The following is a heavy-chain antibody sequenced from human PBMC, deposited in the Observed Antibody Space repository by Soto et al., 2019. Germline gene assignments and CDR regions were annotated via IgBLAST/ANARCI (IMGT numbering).Heavy chain of an antibody. V-gene: IGHV1-46*01. D-gene: IGHD3-3*01. CDR1: GYTFTSYY. Sequence: SVKVSCKASGYTFTSYYMHWVRQAPGQGLEWMGRINPNGGNTNYAQKFQGRVTMTTDTSTSTAYMELRSLRSDDTAVYYCARTITIFGVVIIPVAMDVWGKGTTVTVSS. CDR3: ARTITIFGVVIIPVAMDV. CDR2: INPNGGNT. J-gene: IGHJ6*04.